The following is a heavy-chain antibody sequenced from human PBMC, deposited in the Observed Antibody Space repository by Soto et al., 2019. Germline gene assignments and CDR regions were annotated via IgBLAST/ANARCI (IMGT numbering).Heavy chain of an antibody. D-gene: IGHD4-17*01. Sequence: QVQLVQSGAEVKKPGSSVKVSCKASGGTFSSYAISWVRQAPGQGLEWMGGIIPIFGTANYAQKFQGRVTITEEESTSTAYMELSSLSSEDTAVYYCAREPIRDYGDYLGDFDYWGQRTLVTVSS. J-gene: IGHJ4*02. V-gene: IGHV1-69*01. CDR3: AREPIRDYGDYLGDFDY. CDR1: GGTFSSYA. CDR2: IIPIFGTA.